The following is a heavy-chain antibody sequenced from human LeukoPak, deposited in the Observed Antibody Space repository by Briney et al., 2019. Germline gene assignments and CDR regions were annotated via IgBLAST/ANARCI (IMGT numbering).Heavy chain of an antibody. CDR2: IRYDGTNK. Sequence: GGSLRLSCAASRFTFSSYGMHWVRQAPGKGLEWVAFIRYDGTNKYYADSVKGRFTISRDDSKNALYLQMHSLRAEDTAVYYCARAAIAAARIYYYMDVWGKGTTVTVSS. V-gene: IGHV3-30*02. CDR3: ARAAIAAARIYYYMDV. J-gene: IGHJ6*03. D-gene: IGHD6-13*01. CDR1: RFTFSSYG.